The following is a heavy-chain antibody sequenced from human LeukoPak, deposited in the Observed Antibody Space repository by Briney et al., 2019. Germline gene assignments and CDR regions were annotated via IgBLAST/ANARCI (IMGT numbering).Heavy chain of an antibody. Sequence: ASVTVSCTASGYTFTSYYIRWVRQAPGQGLEWMGIINPSGGSTSHAQKFQGRVTMTSDTSTSTVYMELSSLRSEDTAVYYCARVPVGASWLDAFDIWGQGTMVTVSS. J-gene: IGHJ3*02. D-gene: IGHD1-26*01. V-gene: IGHV1-46*01. CDR2: INPSGGST. CDR1: GYTFTSYY. CDR3: ARVPVGASWLDAFDI.